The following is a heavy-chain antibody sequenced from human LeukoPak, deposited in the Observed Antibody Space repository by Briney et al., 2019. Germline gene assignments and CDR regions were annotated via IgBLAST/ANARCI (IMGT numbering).Heavy chain of an antibody. CDR1: GFTFSDYW. CDR2: INTDGSST. J-gene: IGHJ4*02. CDR3: ARDAPHIDY. Sequence: GGSLRLSCAASGFTFSDYWMHWVRQAPGKGLVWVSRINTDGSSTNYADSVKGRFTISRDNANNTLYLQMNSLRIEDTAVYYCARDAPHIDYWGQGTLVTVSS. V-gene: IGHV3-74*01.